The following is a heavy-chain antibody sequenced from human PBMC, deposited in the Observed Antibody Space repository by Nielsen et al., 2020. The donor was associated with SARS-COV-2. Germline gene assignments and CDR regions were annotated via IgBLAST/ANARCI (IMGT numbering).Heavy chain of an antibody. Sequence: ASVKVSCKASGYTFTSDGISWVRQAPGQGLEWMGWISAYNGNTNYAQKLQGRVTMTTDTSTSTAYMGLRSLRSEDTAVYYCARGRRTLYYYMDVWGKGTTVTVSS. CDR3: ARGRRTLYYYMDV. CDR2: ISAYNGNT. D-gene: IGHD1-14*01. J-gene: IGHJ6*03. CDR1: GYTFTSDG. V-gene: IGHV1-18*04.